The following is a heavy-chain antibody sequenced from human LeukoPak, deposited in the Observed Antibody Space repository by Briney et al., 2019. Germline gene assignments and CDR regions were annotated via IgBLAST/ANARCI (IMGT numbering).Heavy chain of an antibody. Sequence: GGSLRLSCAASGFTFSNYWMHWVRQAPGEGLVWVSRITSDGSSTSHADSVKGRFTISRDNSKNTLYLQMNSLTTEDTAVYYCARDGIARGSGSYLDFWGQGTLVTVSS. D-gene: IGHD3-10*01. CDR3: ARDGIARGSGSYLDF. CDR1: GFTFSNYW. V-gene: IGHV3-74*01. J-gene: IGHJ4*02. CDR2: ITSDGSST.